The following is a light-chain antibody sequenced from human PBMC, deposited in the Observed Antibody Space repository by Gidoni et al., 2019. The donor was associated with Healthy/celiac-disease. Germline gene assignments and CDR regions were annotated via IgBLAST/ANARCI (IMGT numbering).Light chain of an antibody. CDR3: NSRDSSGNHHV. J-gene: IGLJ1*01. V-gene: IGLV3-19*01. CDR2: GKN. Sequence: SSELTQAPAVSVALGQTVRITCQGDSLRSYYASWYQQKPGQAPVLVIYGKNNRPSGIPDRFSGSSSGNTASLTITGAQAEDEADYYCNSRDSSGNHHVFGTGTKVTV. CDR1: SLRSYY.